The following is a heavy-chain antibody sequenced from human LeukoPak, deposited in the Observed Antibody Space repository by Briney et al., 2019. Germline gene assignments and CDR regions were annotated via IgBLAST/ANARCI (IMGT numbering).Heavy chain of an antibody. V-gene: IGHV4-59*11. J-gene: IGHJ5*02. CDR2: IYDRGST. CDR3: AKIEVGRFDP. Sequence: SETLSLTCTVTGASISSHYWCWIRQTPGTGLEWIGDIYDRGSTTYNPSLKSRVAISVDTSRNQFSLNLKSVTAADTAVYYCAKIEVGRFDPWGQGTLVTVSS. CDR1: GASISSHY. D-gene: IGHD1-26*01.